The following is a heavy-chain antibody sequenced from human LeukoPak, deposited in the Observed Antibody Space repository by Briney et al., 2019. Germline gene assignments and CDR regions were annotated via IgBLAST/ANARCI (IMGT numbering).Heavy chain of an antibody. Sequence: SETLSLTCTVSGGSLSSDFWSWIRQTPGKGLEWIGYIYYNGITNYNPSLKSRATISLDTSKNQFSLNLSSVTAADTAVYYCARDAADAFDIWGQGTMVSVSP. CDR1: GGSLSSDF. D-gene: IGHD2-15*01. CDR2: IYYNGIT. V-gene: IGHV4-59*01. CDR3: ARDAADAFDI. J-gene: IGHJ3*02.